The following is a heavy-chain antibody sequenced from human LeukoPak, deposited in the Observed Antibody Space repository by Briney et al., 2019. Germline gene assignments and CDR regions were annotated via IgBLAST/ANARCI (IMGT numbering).Heavy chain of an antibody. J-gene: IGHJ4*02. CDR1: GFNFANHA. CDR3: VREDTPATANY. Sequence: GGSLRLSCAASGFNFANHAMSWVRQTPGKGLEWVSAISGGGDITYYADSVKGRLTISRDNSKDTLSLQMHSLRPGDTAVYYCVREDTPATANYWGQGTLVTISS. CDR2: ISGGGDIT. V-gene: IGHV3-23*01. D-gene: IGHD2-21*02.